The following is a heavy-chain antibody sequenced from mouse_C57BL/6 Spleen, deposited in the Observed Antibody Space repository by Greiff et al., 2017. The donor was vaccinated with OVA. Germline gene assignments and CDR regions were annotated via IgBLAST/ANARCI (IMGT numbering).Heavy chain of an antibody. D-gene: IGHD1-2*01. CDR3: ARGEVTTANFDV. Sequence: QVQLQQSGAELVLPGASVKLSCKASGYTFTSYWMHWVKQRPGQGLEWIGEIDPSDSYTNYNQKFKGKSTLTVDKSSSTAYMQLSSLTSEDSAVYYCARGEVTTANFDVWGTGTTVTVSS. CDR2: IDPSDSYT. J-gene: IGHJ1*03. V-gene: IGHV1-69*01. CDR1: GYTFTSYW.